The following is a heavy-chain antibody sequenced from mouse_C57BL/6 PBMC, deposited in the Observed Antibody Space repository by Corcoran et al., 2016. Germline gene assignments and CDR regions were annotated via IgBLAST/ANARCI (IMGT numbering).Heavy chain of an antibody. V-gene: IGHV1-26*01. CDR1: GYTFTDYY. Sequence: EVQLQQSGPELVKPGASVKISCKASGYTFTDYYMNWVKQSHGKSLEWIGDINPNNGGTSYNQKFKGKATLTVDKSSSTAYMELRSLTSEDSAVYYCARGYDLLWYLRVGYFDVWGTGTTVTVSS. CDR2: INPNNGGT. D-gene: IGHD2-1*01. J-gene: IGHJ1*03. CDR3: ARGYDLLWYLRVGYFDV.